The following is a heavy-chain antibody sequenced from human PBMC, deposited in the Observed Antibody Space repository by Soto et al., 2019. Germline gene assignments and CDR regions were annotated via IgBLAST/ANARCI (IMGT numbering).Heavy chain of an antibody. Sequence: PGGSLRLSCAASGFTFSSYSMNWVRQAPGKGLEWVSSISSSYSYISYADSVKDRFTISRDNAKNSLYLQMNSLRAEDTAVYYCARDNDPMVRGVIAHWGQGTLVTVSS. V-gene: IGHV3-21*01. CDR3: ARDNDPMVRGVIAH. CDR1: GFTFSSYS. CDR2: ISSSYSYI. D-gene: IGHD3-10*01. J-gene: IGHJ4*02.